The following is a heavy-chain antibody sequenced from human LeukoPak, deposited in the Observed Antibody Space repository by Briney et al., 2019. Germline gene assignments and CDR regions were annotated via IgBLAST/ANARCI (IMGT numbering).Heavy chain of an antibody. Sequence: PGGSLRLSCVASGFPFSGYWMHWVRQAPGKGLVWVSRIISDGSYTSYADSVKGRFTIFRDNAKNTLYLQMNSLRAEDTAVYYCARGSFGETEYWGQGTLVTV. CDR3: ARGSFGETEY. V-gene: IGHV3-74*01. CDR1: GFPFSGYW. CDR2: IISDGSYT. J-gene: IGHJ4*02. D-gene: IGHD3-10*01.